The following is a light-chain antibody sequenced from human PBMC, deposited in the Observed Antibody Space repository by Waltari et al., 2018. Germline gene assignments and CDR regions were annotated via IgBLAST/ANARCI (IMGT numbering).Light chain of an antibody. CDR2: SAS. Sequence: EIVLTQSPDTLSLSPGERATLSCRASHSVTNSLAWDQQKHGQAPRLLIYSASNRATGVPARFSGSGSGTDFTLTISSLEPEDFAVYYCQQRSNWPRTFGQGTKVEIK. CDR1: HSVTNS. J-gene: IGKJ1*01. V-gene: IGKV3-11*01. CDR3: QQRSNWPRT.